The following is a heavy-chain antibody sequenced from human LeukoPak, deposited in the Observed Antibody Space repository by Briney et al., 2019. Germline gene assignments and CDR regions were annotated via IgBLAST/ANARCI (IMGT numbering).Heavy chain of an antibody. Sequence: GSSVNVSCTASGGTFSSYAISWVRQAPGQGLEWMGGIIPIFGTANYAQKFQGRVTITADESTSTAYMELSSLRSEDTAVYYCARGYYYDSSGYSSVPFDYWGQGTLVTVSS. J-gene: IGHJ4*02. CDR1: GGTFSSYA. V-gene: IGHV1-69*01. CDR2: IIPIFGTA. D-gene: IGHD3-22*01. CDR3: ARGYYYDSSGYSSVPFDY.